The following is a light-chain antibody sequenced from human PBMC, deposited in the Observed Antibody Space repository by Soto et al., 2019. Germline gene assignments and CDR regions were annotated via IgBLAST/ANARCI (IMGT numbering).Light chain of an antibody. J-gene: IGKJ1*01. CDR3: QQTDRCPRT. CDR2: AAS. V-gene: IGKV1-39*01. CDR1: QSVSRS. Sequence: DIQMTPSPSSLSASVGDRVTITCRASQSVSRSLNWYQQRPGKAPDLLIFAASNLRSGVPSRFSGSVFGTDFTLTINNLQPEEVAIYYCQQTDRCPRTFGQGTKV.